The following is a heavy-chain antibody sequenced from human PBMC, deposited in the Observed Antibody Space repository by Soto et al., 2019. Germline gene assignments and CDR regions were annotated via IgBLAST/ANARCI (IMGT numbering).Heavy chain of an antibody. D-gene: IGHD2-8*01. J-gene: IGHJ6*02. V-gene: IGHV1-18*01. CDR2: ISGYNGDT. Sequence: GALVKVSCRASGYTFTRYGISWVRQAPGQGLEWMGWISGYNGDTNYAQKFQDRVSMTIDTSTGTAYMELRSLTSDDTAIYYCAKNGQPPYYYYGLDVWGQGTKVTVSS. CDR1: GYTFTRYG. CDR3: AKNGQPPYYYYGLDV.